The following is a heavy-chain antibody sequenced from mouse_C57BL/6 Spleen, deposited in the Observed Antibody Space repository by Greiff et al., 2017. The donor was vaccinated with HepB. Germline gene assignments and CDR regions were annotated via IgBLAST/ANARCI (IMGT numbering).Heavy chain of an antibody. V-gene: IGHV1-55*01. CDR1: GYTFTSYW. Sequence: VQLQQSGAELVKPGASVKMSCKASGYTFTSYWITWVKQRPGQGLEWIGDIYPGSGSTNYNEKFKSKATLTVDTSSSTAYMQLSSLTSEDSAVYYCARVNYYDYDWVAYWGQGTLVTVSA. J-gene: IGHJ3*01. CDR3: ARVNYYDYDWVAY. D-gene: IGHD2-4*01. CDR2: IYPGSGST.